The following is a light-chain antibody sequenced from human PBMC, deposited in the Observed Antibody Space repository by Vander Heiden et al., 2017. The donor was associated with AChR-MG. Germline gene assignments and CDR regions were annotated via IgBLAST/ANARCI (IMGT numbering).Light chain of an antibody. J-gene: IGKJ3*01. CDR2: GAS. Sequence: EIVMTQSPATLSVSPGETATLSCRASQSVSSNLGWYQQKPGQAPRLIIYGASTRATGIPDRFSGSGCGKEFTLTISSLQYEDFAVYYWQHDNNLHTFGHGTKVDIK. CDR3: QHDNNLHT. CDR1: QSVSSN. V-gene: IGKV3-15*01.